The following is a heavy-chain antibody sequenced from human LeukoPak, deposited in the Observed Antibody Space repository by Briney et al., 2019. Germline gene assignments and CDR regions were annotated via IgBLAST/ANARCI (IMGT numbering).Heavy chain of an antibody. CDR1: GGSISSSSYY. V-gene: IGHV4-39*01. CDR3: ASPKGGASGWYRNDAFDI. CDR2: IYYSGST. J-gene: IGHJ3*02. Sequence: PSETLSLTCTVSGGSISSSSYYWGWIRQPPGKWLGWIGSIYYSGSTYYNPSLKSRVTISVDTSKNQFSLKLSSVTAADTAVYYCASPKGGASGWYRNDAFDIWGQGTMVTVSS. D-gene: IGHD6-19*01.